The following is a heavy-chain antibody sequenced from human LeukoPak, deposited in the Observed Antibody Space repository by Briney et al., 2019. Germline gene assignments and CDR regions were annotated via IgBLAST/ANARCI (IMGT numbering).Heavy chain of an antibody. CDR2: INPNSGGT. J-gene: IGHJ4*02. CDR1: GYTFTGYY. CDR3: ARTYDFWSGYYSPRSYFDY. D-gene: IGHD3-3*01. Sequence: GASVKVSCKASGYTFTGYYMHWVRQAPGQGLEWMGWINPNSGGTNYAQKFQGRVTMTRDTSISTAYMELSRLRSDDTAVYYCARTYDFWSGYYSPRSYFDYWGQGTLVTVSS. V-gene: IGHV1-2*02.